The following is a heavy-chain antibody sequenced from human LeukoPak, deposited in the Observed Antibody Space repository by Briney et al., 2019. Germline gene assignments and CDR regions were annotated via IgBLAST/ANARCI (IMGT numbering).Heavy chain of an antibody. Sequence: KSGGSLRLSCAASGFTFSDYYVSWIRQAPGKGLEWVSYISSSGSTIYYADSVKGRFTISRDNSKNTLYLQMNSLRAEDTAVYYCANILISRYYDFWSGSVPNFDYWGQGTLVTVSS. J-gene: IGHJ4*02. D-gene: IGHD3-3*01. V-gene: IGHV3-11*04. CDR1: GFTFSDYY. CDR3: ANILISRYYDFWSGSVPNFDY. CDR2: ISSSGSTI.